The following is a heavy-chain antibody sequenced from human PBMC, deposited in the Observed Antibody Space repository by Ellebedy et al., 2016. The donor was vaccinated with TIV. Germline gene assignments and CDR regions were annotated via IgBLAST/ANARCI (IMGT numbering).Heavy chain of an antibody. V-gene: IGHV3-9*01. CDR2: ISWNSGSI. J-gene: IGHJ4*02. Sequence: PGGSLRLSCAPSGFXFSDYSLHWVPHAPGLSLEWFSGISWNSGSILDPDSVRGRFTISRDNAKNSLYLQMNSLRAEDTAVYYCASPQGVVELWGQGTLVTVSS. CDR3: ASPQGVVEL. CDR1: GFXFSDYS. D-gene: IGHD1-1*01.